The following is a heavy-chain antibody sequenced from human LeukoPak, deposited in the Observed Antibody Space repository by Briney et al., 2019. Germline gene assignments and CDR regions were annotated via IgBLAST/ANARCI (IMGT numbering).Heavy chain of an antibody. CDR2: IYRGGSI. Sequence: NPGGSLRLSCAVSGFTVSNYYMHWVRQAPGKGVEWVSVIYRGGSIYYADTVKGRFIISRDNSNNTVDLQLNSLRAEDTAVYYCARESPMVGDNYYGMDVWGQGTTVTVSS. CDR3: ARESPMVGDNYYGMDV. V-gene: IGHV3-66*01. CDR1: GFTVSNYY. D-gene: IGHD2-8*01. J-gene: IGHJ6*02.